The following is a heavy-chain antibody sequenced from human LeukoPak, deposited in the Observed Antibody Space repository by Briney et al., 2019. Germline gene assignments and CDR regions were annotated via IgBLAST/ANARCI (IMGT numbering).Heavy chain of an antibody. CDR2: ICYSGST. J-gene: IGHJ4*02. V-gene: IGHV4-39*01. D-gene: IGHD2-2*01. CDR3: ARLNYCSSTSCYHSPYFDY. CDR1: GGSISSNNYF. Sequence: SETLSLTCTVSGGSISSNNYFWGCIRQPPGKGLEWIGSICYSGSTSYNPSLKSRVTMSVDTSKNQFSLKLSSVTAADTAVYYCARLNYCSSTSCYHSPYFDYWGQGTLVTVSS.